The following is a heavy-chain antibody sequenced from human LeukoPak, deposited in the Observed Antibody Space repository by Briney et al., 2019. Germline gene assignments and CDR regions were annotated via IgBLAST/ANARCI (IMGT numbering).Heavy chain of an antibody. Sequence: SVKVSCKASGYTFTINHIHWVRQAPGQGLEWMGVINPSGDSTTYAQNFQGRVTMTRDTSTSTVYMELRSLRSEDTAIYYCAKLATSDTGETYWGQGTLATVSS. CDR3: AKLATSDTGETY. CDR2: INPSGDST. V-gene: IGHV1-46*01. D-gene: IGHD3-16*01. J-gene: IGHJ4*02. CDR1: GYTFTINH.